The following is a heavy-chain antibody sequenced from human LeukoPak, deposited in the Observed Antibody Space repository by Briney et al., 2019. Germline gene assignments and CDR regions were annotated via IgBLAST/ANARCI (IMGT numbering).Heavy chain of an antibody. CDR1: GHTLTELS. CDR3: ATDPRYCSSTSCY. Sequence: GASVKVSCKVSGHTLTELSMHWVRQAPGKGLEWMGGFDPEDGETIYAQKFQGRVTMTEDTSTDTAYMELSSLRSEDTAVYYCATDPRYCSSTSCYWGQGTLVTVSS. V-gene: IGHV1-24*01. CDR2: FDPEDGET. J-gene: IGHJ4*02. D-gene: IGHD2-2*01.